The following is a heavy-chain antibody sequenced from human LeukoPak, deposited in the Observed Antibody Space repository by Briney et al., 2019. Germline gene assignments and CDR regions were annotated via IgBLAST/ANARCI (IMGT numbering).Heavy chain of an antibody. CDR3: ARLFRGVGY. V-gene: IGHV4-39*01. CDR1: GGSISGSDCY. CDR2: IYYSGST. J-gene: IGHJ4*02. Sequence: SSETLSFTCTVSGGSISGSDCYWGWIRQPPGKGLEWIGSIYYSGSTYYNSSLKSRVSISVDTSRNQFSLKLSSVTAADTALYYCARLFRGVGYWGQGTLVTVSS. D-gene: IGHD3-16*01.